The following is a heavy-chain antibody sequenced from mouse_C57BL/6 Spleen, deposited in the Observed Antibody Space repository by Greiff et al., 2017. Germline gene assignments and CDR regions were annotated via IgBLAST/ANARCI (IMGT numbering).Heavy chain of an antibody. CDR1: GFTFSSYA. D-gene: IGHD3-2*02. J-gene: IGHJ3*01. CDR2: ISDGGSYT. V-gene: IGHV5-4*01. Sequence: EVMLVESGGGLVKPGGSLKLSCAASGFTFSSYAMSWVRQTPEKRLEWVATISDGGSYTYYPDNVKGRFTISRDNAKNNLYLQMSHLKSEDTAMYYCARDGDSSGYGFAYWGQGTLVTVSA. CDR3: ARDGDSSGYGFAY.